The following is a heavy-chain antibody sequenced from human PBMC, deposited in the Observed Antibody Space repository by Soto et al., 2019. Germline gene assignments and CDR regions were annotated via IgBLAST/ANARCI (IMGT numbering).Heavy chain of an antibody. Sequence: QVQLVQSGAEVKKPGASVKVSCKASGYTFTSHDIHWMRQATGQGLEWMGWMNPNSGHTNYAQKFQGRVTMTRDTSISTAYMELTSLRSEDTAIYYCASDISTTWGQGTLVTVSS. CDR2: MNPNSGHT. V-gene: IGHV1-8*01. J-gene: IGHJ5*02. D-gene: IGHD2-2*01. CDR1: GYTFTSHD. CDR3: ASDISTT.